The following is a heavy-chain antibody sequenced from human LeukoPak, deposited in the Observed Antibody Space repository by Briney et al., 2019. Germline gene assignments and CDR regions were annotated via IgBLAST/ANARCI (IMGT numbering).Heavy chain of an antibody. CDR1: GFTFSSYS. J-gene: IGHJ4*02. CDR3: ARGRQLGTFDY. CDR2: ISSSSSYI. D-gene: IGHD6-6*01. V-gene: IGHV3-21*01. Sequence: GGSLRLSCAASGFTFSSYSVNWVRQAPGKGLEWVSSISSSSSYIYYADSVKGRFTISRDNAKNSLYLQMNSLRAEDTAVYYCARGRQLGTFDYWGQGTLVTVSS.